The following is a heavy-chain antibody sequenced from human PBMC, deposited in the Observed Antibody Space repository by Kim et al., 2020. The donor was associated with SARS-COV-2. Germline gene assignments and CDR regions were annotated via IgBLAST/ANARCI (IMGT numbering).Heavy chain of an antibody. Sequence: PSLKSRVTISVDTSKNQFSLKLSSVTAADTAVYYCARIPFWSGYYVGRDYWGQGTLVTVSS. D-gene: IGHD3-3*01. V-gene: IGHV4-34*01. CDR3: ARIPFWSGYYVGRDY. J-gene: IGHJ4*02.